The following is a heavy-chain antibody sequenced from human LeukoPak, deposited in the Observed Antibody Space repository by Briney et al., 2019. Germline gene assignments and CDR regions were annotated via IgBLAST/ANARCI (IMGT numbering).Heavy chain of an antibody. J-gene: IGHJ4*02. Sequence: GASVKVSCKASGYTFTGYYMHWVRQAPGQGLEWMGWINPNSGGTNYAQKFQGRVTMTRGTSISTAYMELSRLRSDDTAVYYCARDRVLWFGEFDFDYWGQGTLVTVSS. CDR2: INPNSGGT. CDR1: GYTFTGYY. CDR3: ARDRVLWFGEFDFDY. V-gene: IGHV1-2*02. D-gene: IGHD3-10*01.